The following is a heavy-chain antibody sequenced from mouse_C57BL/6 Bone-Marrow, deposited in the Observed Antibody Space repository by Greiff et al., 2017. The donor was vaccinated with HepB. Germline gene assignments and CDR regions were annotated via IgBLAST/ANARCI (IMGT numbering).Heavy chain of an antibody. CDR1: GYTFTSYW. J-gene: IGHJ2*03. CDR2: IDPSDSDT. CDR3: AREDDDYSEY. V-gene: IGHV1-69*01. Sequence: VQLQQPGAELVMPGASVKLSCKASGYTFTSYWMHWVRQRPGQGLEWIGEIDPSDSDTNYNQKFKGKATLTVDKSSSTAYMQLRSLTSEDSAVYYWAREDDDYSEYGGQGTRLTVSA. D-gene: IGHD2-3*01.